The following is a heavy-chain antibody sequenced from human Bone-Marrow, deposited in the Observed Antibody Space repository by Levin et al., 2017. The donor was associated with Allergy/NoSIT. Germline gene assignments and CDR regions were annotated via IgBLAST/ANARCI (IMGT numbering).Heavy chain of an antibody. D-gene: IGHD5-24*01. J-gene: IGHJ4*02. CDR2: IYWDDTE. V-gene: IGHV2-5*02. Sequence: SGPTLVKPTQTLTLTCNFSGFSLRSSPMGVGWVRQPPGKALEWLALIYWDDTERYRPSLQSRLTITKDTAKNQVVLTMTNMQAGETATYFCARTRGDGYFTYWGQGTLVTVSS. CDR1: GFSLRSSPMG. CDR3: ARTRGDGYFTY.